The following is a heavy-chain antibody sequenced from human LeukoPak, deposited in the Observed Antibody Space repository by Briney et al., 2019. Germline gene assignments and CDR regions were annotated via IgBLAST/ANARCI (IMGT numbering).Heavy chain of an antibody. CDR2: ISAYNGNT. Sequence: ASVKVSCKASGGTFSSYAISWVRQAPGQGLEWMGWISAYNGNTNYAQKLQGRVTMTTDTSTSTAYMELRSLRSDDTAVYYCATYSGSYPDAFDIWGQGTMVTVSS. CDR3: ATYSGSYPDAFDI. D-gene: IGHD1-26*01. V-gene: IGHV1-18*01. J-gene: IGHJ3*02. CDR1: GGTFSSYA.